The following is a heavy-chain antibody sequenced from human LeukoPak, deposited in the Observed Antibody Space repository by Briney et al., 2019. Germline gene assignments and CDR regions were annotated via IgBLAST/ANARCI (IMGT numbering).Heavy chain of an antibody. CDR1: GGSISSYY. V-gene: IGHV4-59*01. CDR3: AGGTGVPAAEFDY. J-gene: IGHJ4*02. CDR2: IYYSGST. D-gene: IGHD2-2*01. Sequence: SETLSLTCTASGGSISSYYWSWIRQPPGKGLEWIGYIYYSGSTNYNPSLKSRVTISVDTSKNQFSLKLSSVTAADTAVYYCAGGTGVPAAEFDYWGQGTLVTVSS.